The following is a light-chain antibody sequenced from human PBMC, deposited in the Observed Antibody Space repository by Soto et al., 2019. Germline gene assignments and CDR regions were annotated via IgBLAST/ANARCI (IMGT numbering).Light chain of an antibody. Sequence: EIVLTQSAATRAVSAWERAPLACRASQSVSSYVAWYQQKPGQAPRLLSYAASRRAHGIPESFFGSGSRTDLTLTILRLEPAYFAIFDGQQYNNCPPTTFGQGTRLEI. V-gene: IGKV3-11*01. CDR3: QQYNNCPPTT. CDR2: AAS. CDR1: QSVSSY. J-gene: IGKJ5*01.